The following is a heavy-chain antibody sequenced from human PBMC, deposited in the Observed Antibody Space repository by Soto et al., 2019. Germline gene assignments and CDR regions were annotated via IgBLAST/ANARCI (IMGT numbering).Heavy chain of an antibody. V-gene: IGHV1-18*01. Sequence: ASVKVSCKASGYTFTSYGISWVRQAPGQGLEWMGWISAYNGNTNYAQKLQGRVTMTTDTSTSTAYMELRSLRSDDTAVYYCARGNYLVAVAGLIDYWGQGTLVTVSS. CDR3: ARGNYLVAVAGLIDY. J-gene: IGHJ4*02. CDR2: ISAYNGNT. D-gene: IGHD6-19*01. CDR1: GYTFTSYG.